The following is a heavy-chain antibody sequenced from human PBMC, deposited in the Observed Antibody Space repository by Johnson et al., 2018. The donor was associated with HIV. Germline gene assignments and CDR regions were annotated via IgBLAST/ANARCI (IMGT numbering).Heavy chain of an antibody. J-gene: IGHJ3*02. D-gene: IGHD1-26*01. CDR3: AKDRGSPGIPAAFDM. Sequence: VQLVESGGGVVRPGGSLRLSCAASGFTFDDYGMSWVRQAPGKGLEWVSGIYWHGGRPVYAASVKGRFTISRDHAKNSLYLQMNSLRVEDTALYYCAKDRGSPGIPAAFDMWGQGTMVTVSS. V-gene: IGHV3-20*04. CDR1: GFTFDDYG. CDR2: IYWHGGRP.